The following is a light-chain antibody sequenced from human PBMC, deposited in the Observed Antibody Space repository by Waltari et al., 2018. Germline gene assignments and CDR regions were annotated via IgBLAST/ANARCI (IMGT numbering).Light chain of an antibody. J-gene: IGLJ1*01. V-gene: IGLV2-23*02. CDR1: NTDVGNYEL. CDR3: CSYAGSSTVYI. CDR2: EDS. Sequence: QSALSQPVSVSASPGQSITISCTGTNTDVGNYELVSWYQQYPGKAPKLLIFEDSRRPSGISARFSGSKSGNTASLTITGLQADDEADYYCCSYAGSSTVYIFRTGTKVTV.